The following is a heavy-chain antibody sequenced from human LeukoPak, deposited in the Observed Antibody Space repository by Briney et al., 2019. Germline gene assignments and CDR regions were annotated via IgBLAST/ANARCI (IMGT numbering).Heavy chain of an antibody. D-gene: IGHD6-13*01. J-gene: IGHJ6*02. CDR3: ARDTPRIAAAGTSYYYGMDV. V-gene: IGHV3-66*01. CDR1: GFTVSSNY. Sequence: GGSLRLSCAASGFTVSSNYMSWVRQAPGKGLEWVSVIYSGGSTYYADSVKGRFTISRDNSKNTLYLQMNSLRAEDTAVYYCARDTPRIAAAGTSYYYGMDVWGQGTTATVSS. CDR2: IYSGGST.